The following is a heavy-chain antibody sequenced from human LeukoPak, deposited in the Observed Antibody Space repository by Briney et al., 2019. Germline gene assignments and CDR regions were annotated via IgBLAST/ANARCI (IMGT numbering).Heavy chain of an antibody. D-gene: IGHD2-15*01. V-gene: IGHV3-7*01. Sequence: GGSLRLSCAASGFTFRNYWMTWLRQAPGKGLEWVANIKEDGSEKYYVDSVKGRFTISRDDAKNSSYLEINSLRVEDTAVYYCVRRWFLSVWSYHWDVWGQGTTVTVSS. CDR3: VRRWFLSVWSYHWDV. CDR2: IKEDGSEK. CDR1: GFTFRNYW. J-gene: IGHJ6*02.